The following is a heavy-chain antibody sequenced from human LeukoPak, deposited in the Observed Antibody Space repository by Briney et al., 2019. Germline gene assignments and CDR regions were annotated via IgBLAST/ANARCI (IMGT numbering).Heavy chain of an antibody. CDR1: GFTFSSYA. CDR3: AKDWSLDYYGSGSSRRRFDAFDI. J-gene: IGHJ3*02. V-gene: IGHV3-23*01. D-gene: IGHD3-10*01. CDR2: ISGSGGST. Sequence: PGGSLRLSCAASGFTFSSYAMSWVRQAPGKGLEWVSAISGSGGSTYYADSVKGRFTISRDNSKNTLYLQMNSLRAEDTAVYYCAKDWSLDYYGSGSSRRRFDAFDIWGQGTMVTVSS.